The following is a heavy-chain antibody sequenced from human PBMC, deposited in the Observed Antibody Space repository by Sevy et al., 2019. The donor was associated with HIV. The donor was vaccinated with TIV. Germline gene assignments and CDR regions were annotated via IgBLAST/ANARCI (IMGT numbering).Heavy chain of an antibody. V-gene: IGHV4-39*01. D-gene: IGHD2-21*01. CDR3: ARQGGIVDRAFDF. J-gene: IGHJ4*02. Sequence: SETLSLTCSVSGGSISRSSYDWGWIRQPPGKGLEWIGGMYFSGRTSYNPSLKSRITISVDTSKNQFSLKLTSVTVADTAVYYCARQGGIVDRAFDFWGQGTLVTVSS. CDR2: MYFSGRT. CDR1: GGSISRSSYD.